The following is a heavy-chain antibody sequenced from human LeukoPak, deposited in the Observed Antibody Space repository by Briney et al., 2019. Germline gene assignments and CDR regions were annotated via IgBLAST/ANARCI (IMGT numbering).Heavy chain of an antibody. CDR1: GSSLPNYW. Sequence: GESLKISCQGSGSSLPNYWIGWVRQLPGKGLEWMGIIYPDDSDTRYSPSFQGQVTISADKSVNTAYLQWSSLKASDTAMYYCARWGDGDVFDLWGQGTMVTVSS. CDR3: ARWGDGDVFDL. CDR2: IYPDDSDT. J-gene: IGHJ3*01. D-gene: IGHD2-21*02. V-gene: IGHV5-51*01.